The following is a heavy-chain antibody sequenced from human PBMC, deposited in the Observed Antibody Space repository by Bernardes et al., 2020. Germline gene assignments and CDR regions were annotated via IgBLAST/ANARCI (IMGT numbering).Heavy chain of an antibody. D-gene: IGHD4-4*01. Sequence: SETLSLTCTVSGGSISSSSYYWGWIRQPPGKGLEWIGSIYYSGSTYYNPSLKSRVTISVDTSKNQFSLKLSSVTAADTAVYYCARPTQYDYWGQGTLVTVSS. CDR3: ARPTQYDY. CDR1: GGSISSSSYY. V-gene: IGHV4-39*01. CDR2: IYYSGST. J-gene: IGHJ4*02.